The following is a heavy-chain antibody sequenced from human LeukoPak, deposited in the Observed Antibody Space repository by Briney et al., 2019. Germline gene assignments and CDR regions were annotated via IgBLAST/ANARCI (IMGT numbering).Heavy chain of an antibody. CDR1: GYTFTSYG. J-gene: IGHJ4*02. Sequence: ASVKVSCKASGYTFTSYGISWVRQAPGQGLEWMGWISAYNGNTNYAQKLQGRVTMTTDTSTSTAYMELRSLRSDDTAVYYCAIEPPLNSGYDQTFDYWGQGTLVTVSS. V-gene: IGHV1-18*01. D-gene: IGHD5-12*01. CDR2: ISAYNGNT. CDR3: AIEPPLNSGYDQTFDY.